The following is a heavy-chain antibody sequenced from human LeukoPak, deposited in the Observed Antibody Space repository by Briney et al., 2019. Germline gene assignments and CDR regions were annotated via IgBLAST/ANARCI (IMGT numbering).Heavy chain of an antibody. J-gene: IGHJ4*02. CDR3: TTDYIVDTTMCVFDY. Sequence: GGSVPLPCAASGFILSKAWMSWVRQAPGKGLEWVGRVKSKAAGGTTDYAAPVKGRFSISRDDSKNTQYLQMNSLKTEDTAVYYCTTDYIVDTTMCVFDYWGQGTLVTVSS. D-gene: IGHD5-18*01. CDR2: VKSKAAGGTT. CDR1: GFILSKAW. V-gene: IGHV3-15*01.